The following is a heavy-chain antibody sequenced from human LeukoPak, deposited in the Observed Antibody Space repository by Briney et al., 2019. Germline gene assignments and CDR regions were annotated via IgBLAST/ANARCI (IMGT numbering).Heavy chain of an antibody. CDR3: ARVAVGGTSPFDY. CDR2: IYYSGST. Sequence: SETLSLTCTVSGGSISSYYWSWIRQPPGKGLEWIGYIYYSGSTNYNPSLKSRVTISVDTSKNQFSLKLSSVTAADTAVYYCARVAVGGTSPFDYWGQGILVIVSS. D-gene: IGHD1-26*01. J-gene: IGHJ4*02. CDR1: GGSISSYY. V-gene: IGHV4-59*12.